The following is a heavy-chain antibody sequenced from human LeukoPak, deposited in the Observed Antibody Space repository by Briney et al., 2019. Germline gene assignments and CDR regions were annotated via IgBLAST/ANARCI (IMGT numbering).Heavy chain of an antibody. CDR1: GGSISGYY. V-gene: IGHV4-59*01. CDR2: IYYSGST. Sequence: SETLSLTCTVPGGSISGYYWCWVRQPPGKGLEWSGYIYYSGSTNYNPSLKSRVTISVDTSKTQFSLKLSSVTAADTAVYYCAREAVRDGYNLYYFEYWGQGTLVSVSS. J-gene: IGHJ4*02. CDR3: AREAVRDGYNLYYFEY. D-gene: IGHD5-24*01.